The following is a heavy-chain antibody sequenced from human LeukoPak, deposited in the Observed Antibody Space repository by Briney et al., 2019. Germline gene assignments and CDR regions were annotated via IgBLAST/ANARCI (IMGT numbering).Heavy chain of an antibody. D-gene: IGHD5-24*01. J-gene: IGHJ4*02. Sequence: GGSLRLSCAASGFTFSNSLMHWVRQVPGKGLVWVARIDTDGTTTHYADSVKGRFTISRDNAKNMLYLQMNSLRAEDTAVYYCARDRDGYNYWGQGTLVTVSS. CDR1: GFTFSNSL. CDR2: IDTDGTTT. CDR3: ARDRDGYNY. V-gene: IGHV3-74*01.